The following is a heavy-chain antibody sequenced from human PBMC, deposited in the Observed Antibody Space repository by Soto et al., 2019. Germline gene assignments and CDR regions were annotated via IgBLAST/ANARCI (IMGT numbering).Heavy chain of an antibody. V-gene: IGHV3-11*01. CDR2: ISSSGSTI. Sequence: LRLSCAASGFTFSDYYMSWIRQAPGKGLEWVSYISSSGSTIYYADSVKGRFTISRDNAKNSLYLQMNSLRAEDTAVYYCARDGGAARLHYYYGMDVWGQGTTVTVSS. D-gene: IGHD6-6*01. J-gene: IGHJ6*02. CDR1: GFTFSDYY. CDR3: ARDGGAARLHYYYGMDV.